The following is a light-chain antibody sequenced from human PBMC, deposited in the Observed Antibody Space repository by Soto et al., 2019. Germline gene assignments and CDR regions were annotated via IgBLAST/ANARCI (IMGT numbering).Light chain of an antibody. V-gene: IGLV2-23*01. CDR2: KGT. CDR1: DSDVGAYDS. Sequence: QAVVAQPASVSGSPGQAITISCTGTDSDVGAYDSVSWYQQHPHKAPQLIIYKGTQRPSGVSNRFSGSTSGNAASLTISALQADDEADYFCCSSAPESTDVFGTGTKVTVL. CDR3: CSSAPESTDV. J-gene: IGLJ1*01.